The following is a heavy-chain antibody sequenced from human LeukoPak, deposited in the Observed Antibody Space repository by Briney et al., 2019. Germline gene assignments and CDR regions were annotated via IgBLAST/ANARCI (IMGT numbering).Heavy chain of an antibody. CDR2: ISGSGGST. D-gene: IGHD2-15*01. CDR1: GFTFSSYA. V-gene: IGHV3-23*01. Sequence: PGGSLRLSCAASGFTFSSYAMSWVRQAPGKGLEWVSAISGSGGSTYYADSVKGRLTTSRDNSKNTLYLQMNSLRAEDTAVYYCAKEMIGGGSCYFFDYWGQGTLVTVSS. CDR3: AKEMIGGGSCYFFDY. J-gene: IGHJ4*02.